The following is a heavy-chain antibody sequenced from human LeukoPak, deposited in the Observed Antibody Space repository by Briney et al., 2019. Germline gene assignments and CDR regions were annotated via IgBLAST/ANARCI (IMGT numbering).Heavy chain of an antibody. V-gene: IGHV1-69*04. CDR3: ALSGYYSPYNWFDP. CDR2: IIPILGIA. J-gene: IGHJ5*02. Sequence: ASVKVSCKASGGTFISYAISWVRQAPGQGLEWMGRIIPILGIANYAQKFQGRVTITADKSTSTAYMELSSLRSEDTAVYYCALSGYYSPYNWFDPWGQGTLVTVSS. CDR1: GGTFISYA. D-gene: IGHD3-22*01.